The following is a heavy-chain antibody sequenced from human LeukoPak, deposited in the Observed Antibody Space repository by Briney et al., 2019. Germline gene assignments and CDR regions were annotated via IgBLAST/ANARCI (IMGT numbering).Heavy chain of an antibody. CDR3: AGDRYCSSTSCYAYYYGMDV. J-gene: IGHJ6*02. D-gene: IGHD2-2*01. CDR2: ISAYNGNT. CDR1: GYTFTSYG. Sequence: GASVKVSCKASGYTFTSYGISWVRQAPGQGLEWMGWISAYNGNTNYAQKLQGRVTMTTDTSTSTAYMELRSLRSDDTAVYYCAGDRYCSSTSCYAYYYGMDVWGQGTTVTVSS. V-gene: IGHV1-18*01.